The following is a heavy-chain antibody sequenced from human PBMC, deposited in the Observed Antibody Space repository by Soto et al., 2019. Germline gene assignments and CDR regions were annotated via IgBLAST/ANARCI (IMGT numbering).Heavy chain of an antibody. J-gene: IGHJ3*02. D-gene: IGHD3-10*01. Sequence: SETLSLTCTVSGGSISSGDYYWSWIRQPPGKGLEWIGYIYYSGSTYYNPSLKSRVTISVDTSKNQFSLKLSSVTAADTALYYCAFRLPEGNDAFDIWGQGTMDTVSS. CDR1: GGSISSGDYY. CDR2: IYYSGST. CDR3: AFRLPEGNDAFDI. V-gene: IGHV4-30-4*01.